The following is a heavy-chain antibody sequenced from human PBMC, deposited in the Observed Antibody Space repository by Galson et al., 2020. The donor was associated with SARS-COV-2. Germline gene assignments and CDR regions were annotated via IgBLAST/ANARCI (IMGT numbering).Heavy chain of an antibody. CDR1: GFTFTTYA. V-gene: IGHV3-30*18. CDR3: AKEITGERGGGDY. CDR2: ISYDGSYI. D-gene: IGHD7-27*01. J-gene: IGHJ4*02. Sequence: GESLKISCAASGFTFTTYAMHWVRQAPGKGLEWVAVISYDGSYIQYADSVKGRFTISRDNSKKSLYLQMNSLRVEDTAVYYCAKEITGERGGGDYWGQGTLVTVSS.